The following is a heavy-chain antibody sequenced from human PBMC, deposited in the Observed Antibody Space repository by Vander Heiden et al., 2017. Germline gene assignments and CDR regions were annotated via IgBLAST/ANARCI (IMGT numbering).Heavy chain of an antibody. V-gene: IGHV1-69*01. Sequence: QVQLVQSGAEVKKPGSSVKVPCKASGGTFSSYAISRVGQAPGQGLEWMGGIIPIFGTANYAQKFQGRVTITADESTSTAYMELSSLRSEDTAVYYCARAGGNIVVVVAATREGYWFDPWGQGTLVTVSS. CDR2: IIPIFGTA. D-gene: IGHD2-15*01. J-gene: IGHJ5*02. CDR3: ARAGGNIVVVVAATREGYWFDP. CDR1: GGTFSSYA.